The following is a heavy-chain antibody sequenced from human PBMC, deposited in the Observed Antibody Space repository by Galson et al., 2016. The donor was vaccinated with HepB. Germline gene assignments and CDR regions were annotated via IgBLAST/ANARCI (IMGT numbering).Heavy chain of an antibody. CDR1: GDSVSSHTAG. V-gene: IGHV6-1*01. Sequence: CAISGDSVSSHTAGWNWIRQSPSTGLEWLGRTFYRSNWQNDYAESVQSRITINPDTSKNQFSLQLNSVTLEDTAVYYCARGVAPWALGSLGFHMDVWGKGTTVTVSS. CDR3: ARGVAPWALGSLGFHMDV. J-gene: IGHJ6*04. CDR2: TFYRSNWQN. D-gene: IGHD1-26*01.